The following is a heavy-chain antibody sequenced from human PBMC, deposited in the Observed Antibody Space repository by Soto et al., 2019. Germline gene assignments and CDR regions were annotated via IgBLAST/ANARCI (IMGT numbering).Heavy chain of an antibody. D-gene: IGHD3-22*01. CDR2: IIPVFGIV. CDR1: GGNPSNSA. Sequence: QVQLVQSGAEVKKPGSSVKVSCKASGGNPSNSAISWVRQAPGQGPEWMGGIIPVFGIVNYAQKFQGRVTITADESTNTAHMELSRLRSEDTAMYYCATGRIVVVGSSAYYGMDGWGQGTTVTVSS. J-gene: IGHJ6*02. V-gene: IGHV1-69*01. CDR3: ATGRIVVVGSSAYYGMDG.